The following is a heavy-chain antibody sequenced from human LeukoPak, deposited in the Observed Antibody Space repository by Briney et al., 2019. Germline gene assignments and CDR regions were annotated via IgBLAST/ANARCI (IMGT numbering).Heavy chain of an antibody. Sequence: GRSLRLSCAASGFTFSSYAMHWVRQAPGKGLEWVAVISYDGSNKYYADSVKGRFTISRDNSKNTLYLQMNSLRAEDTAVYYCARGRQINSSGSYYFDYWGQGTLVTVSS. CDR1: GFTFSSYA. V-gene: IGHV3-30-3*01. CDR2: ISYDGSNK. D-gene: IGHD1-26*01. J-gene: IGHJ4*02. CDR3: ARGRQINSSGSYYFDY.